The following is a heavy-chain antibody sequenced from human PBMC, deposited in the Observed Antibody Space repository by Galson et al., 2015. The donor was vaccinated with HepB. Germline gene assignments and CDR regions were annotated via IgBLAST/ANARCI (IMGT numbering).Heavy chain of an antibody. Sequence: SLRLSCAASGFTFSSYSMNWVRQAPGKGLEWVSYISSSSTIYYADSVKGRFTISRDNAKNSLYLQMNSLRAEDTAVYYCARDHYDYIWGSLWGQGTLVTVSS. CDR3: ARDHYDYIWGSL. V-gene: IGHV3-48*01. J-gene: IGHJ4*02. CDR1: GFTFSSYS. D-gene: IGHD3-16*01. CDR2: ISSSSTI.